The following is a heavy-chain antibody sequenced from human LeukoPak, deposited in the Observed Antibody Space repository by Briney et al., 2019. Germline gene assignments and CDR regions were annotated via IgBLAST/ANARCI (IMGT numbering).Heavy chain of an antibody. CDR1: GYTFTSYD. CDR2: MNPNSGNT. D-gene: IGHD2-21*02. CDR3: VRGRGAYCGGDCSYFDY. J-gene: IGHJ4*02. V-gene: IGHV1-8*01. Sequence: GASVKVSCKASGYTFTSYDINWVRQATGQGLEWMGWMNPNSGNTGYAQKFQGRVTMTRNTSISTAYMELSSLRSEDTAVYYCVRGRGAYCGGDCSYFDYWGQGTLVTVSS.